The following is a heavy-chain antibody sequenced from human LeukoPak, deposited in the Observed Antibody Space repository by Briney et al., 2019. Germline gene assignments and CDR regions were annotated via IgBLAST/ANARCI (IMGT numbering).Heavy chain of an antibody. CDR3: ARGMTTVTTGGY. CDR1: GYTFTGYY. J-gene: IGHJ4*02. Sequence: GASVKVSCKASGYTFTGYYMHWARQAPGQGLEWMGWINPDSGGTNFAQKFQGRVTMTRDTSISTAYMELSRLRSDDTAVYYCARGMTTVTTGGYWGQGTLVTVSS. CDR2: INPDSGGT. D-gene: IGHD4-17*01. V-gene: IGHV1-2*02.